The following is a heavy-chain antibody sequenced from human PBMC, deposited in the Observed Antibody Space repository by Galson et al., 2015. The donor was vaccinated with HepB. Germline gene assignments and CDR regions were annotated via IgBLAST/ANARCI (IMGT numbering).Heavy chain of an antibody. J-gene: IGHJ6*02. D-gene: IGHD1/OR15-1a*01. CDR1: GFTFDDYA. Sequence: SLRLSCAASGFTFDDYAMHWVRQAPGKGLEWVSGISWNSGSIGYADSVKGRFTISRDNAKNSLYLQMNSLRAEDTALYYCAKVLEHYYYYYGMDVWGQGTTVTVSS. CDR2: ISWNSGSI. V-gene: IGHV3-9*01. CDR3: AKVLEHYYYYYGMDV.